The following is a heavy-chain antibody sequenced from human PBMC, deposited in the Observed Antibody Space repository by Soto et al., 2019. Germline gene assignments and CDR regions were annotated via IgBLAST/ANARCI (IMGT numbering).Heavy chain of an antibody. V-gene: IGHV1-2*04. CDR2: INPNSGGT. CDR1: GYTFTGYY. J-gene: IGHJ6*04. D-gene: IGHD6-13*01. CDR3: ARDRGSSWYRGADYYGTDV. Sequence: ASVKVSCKVSGYTFTGYYMHWVRQAPGQGLEWMGWINPNSGGTNYAQKFQGWVTMTRDTSISTAYMELSRLRSDDTAVYYCARDRGSSWYRGADYYGTDVWGKGTTVTVSS.